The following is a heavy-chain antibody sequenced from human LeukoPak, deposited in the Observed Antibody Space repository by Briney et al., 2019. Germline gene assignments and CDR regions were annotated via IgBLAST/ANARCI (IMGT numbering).Heavy chain of an antibody. Sequence: SVKVSCKASGGTFSSYAISWVRQAPGQGLEWMGRIIPIFGTANYAQKFQGRVTITTDESTSTAYMELSSLRSEDTAVYYCARMGHGYSLDDAFDIWGQGTMVTVSS. J-gene: IGHJ3*02. CDR1: GGTFSSYA. V-gene: IGHV1-69*05. D-gene: IGHD5-18*01. CDR3: ARMGHGYSLDDAFDI. CDR2: IIPIFGTA.